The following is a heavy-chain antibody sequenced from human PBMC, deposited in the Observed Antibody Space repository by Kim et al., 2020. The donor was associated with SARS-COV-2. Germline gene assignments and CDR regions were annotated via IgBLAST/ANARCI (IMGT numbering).Heavy chain of an antibody. V-gene: IGHV4-39*01. CDR2: VYYNGNT. Sequence: SETLSLTCTVSGGSISSSSYYWGWMRQSPGKGLEWIGSVYYNGNTYYNPSLKSRVTISVDTSKNRFSLNLSSVTAADTTVYYCARLIPSGWYLDYWGQGTLVTVSS. CDR3: ARLIPSGWYLDY. J-gene: IGHJ4*02. D-gene: IGHD6-19*01. CDR1: GGSISSSSYY.